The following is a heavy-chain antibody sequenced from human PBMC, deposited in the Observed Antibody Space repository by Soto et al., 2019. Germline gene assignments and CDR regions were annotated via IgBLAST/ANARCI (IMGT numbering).Heavy chain of an antibody. D-gene: IGHD1-26*01. CDR2: IRSKANNYAT. J-gene: IGHJ4*02. Sequence: EVQLVESGGGLVQPGGSLKLSCAASGFTFSDSAMHWVRQASGKGLEWVGRIRSKANNYATVYAASVKGRFTISRDDSKNTAYLQMNSLKTEDTAVYFCARLWSEREPNFVHWGRGTLVTVSS. V-gene: IGHV3-73*02. CDR3: ARLWSEREPNFVH. CDR1: GFTFSDSA.